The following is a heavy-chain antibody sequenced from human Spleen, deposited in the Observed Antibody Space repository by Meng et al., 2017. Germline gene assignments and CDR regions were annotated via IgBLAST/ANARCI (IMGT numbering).Heavy chain of an antibody. CDR2: INHSGST. CDR1: GGPFSDYY. D-gene: IGHD4-11*01. J-gene: IGHJ4*02. V-gene: IGHV4-34*01. Sequence: QVQLQQWGAGQLKPSETLSLTGAVYGGPFSDYYWSWIRQPPGKGLEWIGEINHSGSTNYNPSLESRATISVDTSQNNLSLKLSSVTAADSAVYYCARGPTTMAHDFDYWGQGTLVTVSS. CDR3: ARGPTTMAHDFDY.